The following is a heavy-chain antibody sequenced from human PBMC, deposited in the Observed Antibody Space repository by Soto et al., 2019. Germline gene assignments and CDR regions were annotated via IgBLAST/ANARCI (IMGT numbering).Heavy chain of an antibody. J-gene: IGHJ6*03. CDR3: ARMVRGSNIDYYHYMDV. CDR1: GYTFTSYG. Sequence: ASVKVSCKASGYTFTSYGISWVRQAPGQGLEWMAWISAYNGDTNYAQKFQGRVTVTTDTSTSTGYMELRSLRSEDTAVYYCARMVRGSNIDYYHYMDVWGKGTTVTVSS. CDR2: ISAYNGDT. D-gene: IGHD3-10*01. V-gene: IGHV1-18*01.